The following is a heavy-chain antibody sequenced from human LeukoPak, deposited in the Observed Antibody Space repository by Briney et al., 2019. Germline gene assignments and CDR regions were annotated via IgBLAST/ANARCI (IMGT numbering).Heavy chain of an antibody. CDR3: ARDGLRVRGVIDY. Sequence: ASVKVSCKASGYTFTSYYMHWVRQAPGQGLEWMGIINPSGGSTGYAQKFQGGVTMTRDTSTSTVYMELSSLRSEDTAVYYCARDGLRVRGVIDYWGQGTLVTVSS. CDR1: GYTFTSYY. V-gene: IGHV1-46*01. CDR2: INPSGGST. J-gene: IGHJ4*02. D-gene: IGHD3-10*01.